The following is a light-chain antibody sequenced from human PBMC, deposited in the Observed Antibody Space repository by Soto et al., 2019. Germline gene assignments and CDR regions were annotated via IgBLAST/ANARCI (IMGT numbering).Light chain of an antibody. V-gene: IGLV2-14*01. CDR1: MRDVGAYNL. CDR3: SSYTSKSSLI. CDR2: EVR. Sequence: QSALTQPASVSGSPGQSITISCAGTMRDVGAYNLVSWYQQHPGRAPQLIIYEVRSRPSGISFRFSGSKSGNTASLTISGLQAEDEADYYCSSYTSKSSLIFGGGTKLTVL. J-gene: IGLJ2*01.